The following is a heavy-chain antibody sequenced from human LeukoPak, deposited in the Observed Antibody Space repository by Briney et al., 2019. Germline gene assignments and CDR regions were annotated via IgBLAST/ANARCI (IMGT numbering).Heavy chain of an antibody. CDR1: GLSFSNAW. Sequence: PGGSLRLSCAASGLSFSNAWMNWVRQAPGKGLEWVSTITGSGGSTYHADSVKGRLTISRDNSKNTLYLQMDSLRAEDTAVYYCAKARYSGSSGLDYWGQGTLVTVSS. J-gene: IGHJ4*02. D-gene: IGHD1-26*01. V-gene: IGHV3-23*01. CDR2: ITGSGGST. CDR3: AKARYSGSSGLDY.